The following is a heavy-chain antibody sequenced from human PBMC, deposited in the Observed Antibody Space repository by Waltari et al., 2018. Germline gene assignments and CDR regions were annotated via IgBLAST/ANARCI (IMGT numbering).Heavy chain of an antibody. CDR3: TREVTVTDADY. CDR2: ITTTSRII. V-gene: IGHV3-48*04. D-gene: IGHD4-17*01. Sequence: EVQLIESGGNLIEPGGSLSLSCSASGFSLGPFNMKWVRQAPGKGREWIAYITTTSRIISYADSVRGRFTISRDNAKNSLHLQMNALRAEDTAVYYCTREVTVTDADYWGQGTLVTVSS. J-gene: IGHJ4*02. CDR1: GFSLGPFN.